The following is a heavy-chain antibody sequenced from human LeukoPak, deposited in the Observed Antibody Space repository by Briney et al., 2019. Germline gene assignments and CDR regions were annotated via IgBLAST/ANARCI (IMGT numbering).Heavy chain of an antibody. CDR1: GFTFSSYW. Sequence: GGSLRLSCAASGFTFSSYWMNCTRQAPGKGLEWVASINHNGNVNYYVDSVKGRFTISRDNAKNSLYLQMSNLRAEDTAVYFCARGGGLDVWGQGATVTVSS. CDR2: INHNGNVN. D-gene: IGHD3-16*01. J-gene: IGHJ6*02. V-gene: IGHV3-7*03. CDR3: ARGGGLDV.